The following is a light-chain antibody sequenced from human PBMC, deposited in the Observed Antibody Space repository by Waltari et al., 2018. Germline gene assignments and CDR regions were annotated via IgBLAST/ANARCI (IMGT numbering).Light chain of an antibody. CDR2: LEGSGSY. Sequence: QPVLTQSSSASASLGSSVKLTCTLSSGHSSYIIAWHQQQPGKAPRYLMKLEGSGSYNKGGGVPDRFSGSSSGADRYLTSSNLQSEDEADYYCETWDSNIWVFGGGTKLTVL. CDR3: ETWDSNIWV. V-gene: IGLV4-60*03. J-gene: IGLJ3*02. CDR1: SGHSSYI.